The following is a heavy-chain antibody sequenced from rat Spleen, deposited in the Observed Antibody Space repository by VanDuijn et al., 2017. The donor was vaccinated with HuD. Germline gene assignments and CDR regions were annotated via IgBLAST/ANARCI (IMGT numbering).Heavy chain of an antibody. CDR2: ITTGSRNT. CDR3: ATEGRRAFDY. Sequence: EVQLVASGGGLVQPGRPLKLSCAASGFTFSMYYMAWVRQTPAKGLEWVASITTGSRNTYYRDSVRDRFTISRDIAKTTLYLHMTSLRSEDTATYYCATEGRRAFDYWGQGVMVTVSS. V-gene: IGHV5-25*01. J-gene: IGHJ2*01. D-gene: IGHD1-11*01. CDR1: GFTFSMYY.